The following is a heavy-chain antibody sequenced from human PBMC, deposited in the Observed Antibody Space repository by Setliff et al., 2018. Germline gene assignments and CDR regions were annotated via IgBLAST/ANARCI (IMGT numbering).Heavy chain of an antibody. D-gene: IGHD6-13*01. CDR3: ARGINSVSWTPKY. J-gene: IGHJ4*02. CDR1: ADSMNNNF. Sequence: SETLSLTCIVSADSMNNNFWTWIRRPPGKGLEWIGYIYPDGTTNYNPSLKSRMTISLDMSKNQFSLTLRSVTAADTAMYYCARGINSVSWTPKYWGRGTPVTVSS. CDR2: IYPDGTT. V-gene: IGHV4-4*08.